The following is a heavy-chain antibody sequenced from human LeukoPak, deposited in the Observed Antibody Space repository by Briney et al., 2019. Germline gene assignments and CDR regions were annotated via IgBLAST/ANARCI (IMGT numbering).Heavy chain of an antibody. D-gene: IGHD2-15*01. J-gene: IGHJ4*02. CDR1: EYTFTGYY. CDR2: INPNSGGT. CDR3: ARAVGVVGAAWRDLDY. Sequence: ASVKVSCEASEYTFTGYYMHWVRQAPGQGLEWMGWINPNSGGTNYAQKFQGRVTMTTDTSISTAYMEFTSLTFDDTGVYYCARAVGVVGAAWRDLDYWGQGTLVTVSS. V-gene: IGHV1-2*02.